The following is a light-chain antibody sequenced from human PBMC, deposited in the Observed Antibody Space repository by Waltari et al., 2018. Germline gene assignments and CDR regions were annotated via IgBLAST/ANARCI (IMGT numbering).Light chain of an antibody. V-gene: IGKV1-33*01. CDR1: QDISNY. Sequence: DFHMTKSPSYLSASVGDRMTITRHASQDISNYLNWYQQKPGKAPKLLVHDATKLETGVPSRFSGSQSGTHFTLTINSLQPEDITTYYCQRYDNLPVFAFGPGTKVHIK. CDR2: DAT. CDR3: QRYDNLPVFA. J-gene: IGKJ3*01.